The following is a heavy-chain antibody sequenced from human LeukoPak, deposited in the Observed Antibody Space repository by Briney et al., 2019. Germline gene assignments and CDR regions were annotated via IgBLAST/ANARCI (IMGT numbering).Heavy chain of an antibody. D-gene: IGHD5-24*01. CDR1: GGSISSYY. CDR2: IYYSGST. V-gene: IGHV4-59*01. CDR3: ARGRDGYDDPFDI. Sequence: SETLSLTRTVSGGSISSYYWSWIRQPPGKGLEWIGYIYYSGSTNYNPSLKSRVTISVDTSKNQFSLKLSSVTAADTAVYYCARGRDGYDDPFDIWGQGTMVTVSS. J-gene: IGHJ3*02.